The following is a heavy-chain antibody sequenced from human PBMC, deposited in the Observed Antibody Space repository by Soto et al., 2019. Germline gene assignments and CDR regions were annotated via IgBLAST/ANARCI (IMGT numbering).Heavy chain of an antibody. J-gene: IGHJ5*02. CDR2: MSWDDDK. CDR1: GFSLSTSGEA. D-gene: IGHD3-10*02. V-gene: IGHV2-5*02. Sequence: QITLKESGPTLVKPTQTLTLTCTFSGFSLSTSGEAVGWIRQPPGKALEWLALMSWDDDKRYNPTLKTRLTITKDTSKNQGVLTLTNMHPVDTATYYCAHYVSISPAGWFDPWGQGILVTVSS. CDR3: AHYVSISPAGWFDP.